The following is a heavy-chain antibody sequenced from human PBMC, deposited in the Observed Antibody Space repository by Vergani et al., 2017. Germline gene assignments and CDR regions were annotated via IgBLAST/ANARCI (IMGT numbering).Heavy chain of an antibody. CDR2: IYHSGST. CDR1: GYSISSGYY. V-gene: IGHV4-38-2*01. J-gene: IGHJ4*02. Sequence: QVQLQESGPGLVKPSETLSLTCAVSGYSISSGYYWGWIRQPPGKGLEWIGSIYHSGSTSYNSSLKSRVTISVDTSKNQFSLKVSSVTAADTAVYYCARDSYSSWDQAVFDYWGQGTLVTVSS. CDR3: ARDSYSSWDQAVFDY. D-gene: IGHD6-13*01.